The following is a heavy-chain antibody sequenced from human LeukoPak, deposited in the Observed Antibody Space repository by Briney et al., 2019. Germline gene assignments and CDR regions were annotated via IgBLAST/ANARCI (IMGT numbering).Heavy chain of an antibody. J-gene: IGHJ6*03. CDR3: ARTIQDVVVVPAAYMDV. D-gene: IGHD2-2*01. Sequence: PSETLSLTCTVSGGSISSSSYYWGWIRQPPGKGLEWIVTIFYSGSTYYNPSLKSRLTISVDTSKTPFSLKLSSVTAADTAVYYCARTIQDVVVVPAAYMDVWGKGTTVTVSS. CDR2: IFYSGST. V-gene: IGHV4-39*01. CDR1: GGSISSSSYY.